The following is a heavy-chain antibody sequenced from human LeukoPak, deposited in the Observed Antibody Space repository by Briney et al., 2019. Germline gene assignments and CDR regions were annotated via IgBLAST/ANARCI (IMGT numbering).Heavy chain of an antibody. CDR3: ARETRHYDILTGYSPTNNFDY. CDR1: GGSIGSSSYY. V-gene: IGHV4-39*07. Sequence: SETLSLTCTVSGGSIGSSSYYWGWIRQPPGKELEWIGSIYYSGSTYYNPSLKSRVTISVDTSKNQFSLKLSSVTAADTAVYYCARETRHYDILTGYSPTNNFDYWGQGTLVTVSS. CDR2: IYYSGST. D-gene: IGHD3-9*01. J-gene: IGHJ4*02.